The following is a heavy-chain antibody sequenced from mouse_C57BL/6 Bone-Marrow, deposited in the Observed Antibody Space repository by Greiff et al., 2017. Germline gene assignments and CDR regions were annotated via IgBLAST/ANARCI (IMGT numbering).Heavy chain of an antibody. CDR3: ARERDYYGSSFYWYFDV. J-gene: IGHJ1*03. V-gene: IGHV1-81*01. CDR2: IYPRSGNT. Sequence: QVQLQQSGAELARPGASVKLSCKASGYTFTSYGISWVKQRTGQGLEWIGEIYPRSGNTYYNEKFKGKATLTADKSSSTAYMELRSLTSEDSAVYFCARERDYYGSSFYWYFDVWGTGTTVTVSS. D-gene: IGHD1-1*01. CDR1: GYTFTSYG.